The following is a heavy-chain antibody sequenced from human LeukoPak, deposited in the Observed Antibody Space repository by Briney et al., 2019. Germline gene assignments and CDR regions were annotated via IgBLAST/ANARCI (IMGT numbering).Heavy chain of an antibody. CDR3: AKDPNGDYVGAFDV. CDR1: GFTFSNYA. CDR2: IWGSGDYT. Sequence: GGSLRLSCAASGFTFSNYAMTWVRRAPGKGLEWVSSIWGSGDYTNYADSVRGRVTISRDRTKSTLFLQLNSLRVDNTAVYYCAKDPNGDYVGAFDVWGQGIMVTVSS. V-gene: IGHV3-23*01. D-gene: IGHD4-23*01. J-gene: IGHJ3*01.